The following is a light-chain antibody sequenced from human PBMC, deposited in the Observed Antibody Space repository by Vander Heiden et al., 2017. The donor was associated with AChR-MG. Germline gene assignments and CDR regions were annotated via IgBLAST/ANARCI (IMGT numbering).Light chain of an antibody. CDR2: EAS. J-gene: IGKJ4*01. CDR3: HQRSNWPLT. Sequence: ETVLTQSTATLSLSPGERATLSCRASQSVSSSLAWYQQKPGQAPRLLIYEASNRATGIPARFSGSGSGTDFTLTISSLEPEDFALYYCHQRSNWPLTFGGGTKLEIK. V-gene: IGKV3-11*01. CDR1: QSVSSS.